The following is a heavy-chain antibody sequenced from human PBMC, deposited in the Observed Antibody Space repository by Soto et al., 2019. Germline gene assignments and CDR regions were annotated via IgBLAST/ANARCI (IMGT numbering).Heavy chain of an antibody. J-gene: IGHJ4*02. CDR3: AREVPLYCSSTSCYGKRFDY. CDR1: GGTFSSYA. V-gene: IGHV1-69*06. CDR2: IIPIFGTA. D-gene: IGHD2-2*01. Sequence: SVKVSCKASGGTFSSYAISWVRQAPGQGLEWMGGIIPIFGTANYAQKFQGRVTITADKSTSTAYMELSSLRSEDTAVYYCAREVPLYCSSTSCYGKRFDYWGQGTLVTVSS.